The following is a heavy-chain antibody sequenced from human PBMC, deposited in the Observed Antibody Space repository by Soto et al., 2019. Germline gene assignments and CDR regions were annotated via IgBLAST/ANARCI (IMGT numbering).Heavy chain of an antibody. CDR1: GGSFSCYY. J-gene: IGHJ6*02. CDR3: ARLANYYDSRRVGYYYYYYGMDV. CDR2: INHSGST. Sequence: SETLSLTCAVYGGSFSCYYWSWIRQAPGKGLEWIGEINHSGSTNYNPSLKSRVTISVDTSKSQFSLKLSSVTAADTAVYYCARLANYYDSRRVGYYYYYYGMDVWGQGTTVTVSS. V-gene: IGHV4-34*01. D-gene: IGHD3-22*01.